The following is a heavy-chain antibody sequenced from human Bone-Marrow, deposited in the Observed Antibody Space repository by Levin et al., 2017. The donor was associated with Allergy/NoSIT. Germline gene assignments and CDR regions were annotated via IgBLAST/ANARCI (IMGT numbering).Heavy chain of an antibody. D-gene: IGHD1-20*01. CDR1: GFPFSNYA. J-gene: IGHJ3*02. V-gene: IGHV3-23*01. CDR2: LSSSGSHT. Sequence: LSLPCAVSGFPFSNYAMNWVRQAPGKGLEWVSGLSSSGSHTYYADSVKGRFTISRDNSKNTLYLQMNSLRAEDTAVYYCAKRMYNWNPNMYYAFDMWGQGTMVTVSS. CDR3: AKRMYNWNPNMYYAFDM.